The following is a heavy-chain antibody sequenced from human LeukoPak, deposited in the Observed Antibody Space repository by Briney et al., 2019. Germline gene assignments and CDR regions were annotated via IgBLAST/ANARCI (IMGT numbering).Heavy chain of an antibody. CDR2: ISGSGGST. D-gene: IGHD3-9*01. CDR1: GFTFSAYG. V-gene: IGHV3-23*01. CDR3: AKGSRLRYFGDLFY. J-gene: IGHJ4*02. Sequence: QTGGSLRLSCVASGFTFSAYGMNWVRQAPGKGLEWVSAISGSGGSTYYADSVKGRFTISRDNSKNTLYLQMNSLRAEDTAVYYCAKGSRLRYFGDLFYWGQGTLVTVSS.